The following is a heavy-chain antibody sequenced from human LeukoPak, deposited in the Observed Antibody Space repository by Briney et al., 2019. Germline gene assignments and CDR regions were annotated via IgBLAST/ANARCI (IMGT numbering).Heavy chain of an antibody. CDR3: AKGGETFDY. Sequence: GGSLRLSCAASGFTFYFYAMSWVRQAPGKGLEWVSGISGSGGSTYYADSVKGRFTISRDNSKNTLYLQMNSLRAEDTAVYNCAKGGETFDYWGQGTLVTVSS. CDR2: ISGSGGST. D-gene: IGHD2-21*01. J-gene: IGHJ4*02. CDR1: GFTFYFYA. V-gene: IGHV3-23*01.